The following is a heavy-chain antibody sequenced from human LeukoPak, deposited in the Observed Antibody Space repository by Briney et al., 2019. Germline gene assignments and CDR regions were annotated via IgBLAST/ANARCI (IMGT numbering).Heavy chain of an antibody. CDR2: INPNSGGT. D-gene: IGHD3-10*01. CDR3: ARSRYYGSGSYYMFDY. CDR1: GYTFTGYY. Sequence: ASVKVSCKASGYTFTGYYMHWVRQAPGQGLEWMGWINPNSGGTNYAQKFQGRVTMTRDTSISTAYMELSRLRFDDTAVYYCARSRYYGSGSYYMFDYWGQGTLVTVSS. V-gene: IGHV1-2*02. J-gene: IGHJ4*02.